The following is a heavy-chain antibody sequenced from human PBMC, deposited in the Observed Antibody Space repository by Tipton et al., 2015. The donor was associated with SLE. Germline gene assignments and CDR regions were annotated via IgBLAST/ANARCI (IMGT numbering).Heavy chain of an antibody. V-gene: IGHV1-2*06. CDR1: AYSFTDYN. CDR3: ARGGSCSGPTCSYFDY. CDR2: VNPTSGGT. D-gene: IGHD2-15*01. Sequence: QSGAEVKKPGASVKVSCKTSAYSFTDYNIHWVRQAPGQGLEWMGRVNPTSGGTAYPQKFQGRVTMTRDTSISTAYMELSRLTSDDTAVYYCARGGSCSGPTCSYFDYWGQGTLVTVSS. J-gene: IGHJ4*02.